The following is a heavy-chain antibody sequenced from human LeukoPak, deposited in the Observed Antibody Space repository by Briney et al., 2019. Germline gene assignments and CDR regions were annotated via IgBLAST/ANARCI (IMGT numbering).Heavy chain of an antibody. J-gene: IGHJ6*02. V-gene: IGHV3-23*01. CDR2: VSGSGGST. CDR3: AKNQAPSAHYGMDV. CDR1: GFTFSSYA. Sequence: GGSLRLSCAASGFTFSSYAMTWVRQAPGKGLEWVSAVSGSGGSTYYADSVKGRFTISRDNSKNTLYLQMNSLRAEDTAVYYCAKNQAPSAHYGMDVWGQGTTVTVSS. D-gene: IGHD2-2*01.